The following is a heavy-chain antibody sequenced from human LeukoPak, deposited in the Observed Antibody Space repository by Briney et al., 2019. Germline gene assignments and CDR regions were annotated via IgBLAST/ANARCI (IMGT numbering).Heavy chain of an antibody. CDR3: AKVPPTIYDILTGYPIDY. CDR1: GFTFSSYA. D-gene: IGHD3-9*01. CDR2: ISGSGGST. Sequence: GGSLRLSCAASGFTFSSYAMSWVRQAPGKGLEWVSAISGSGGSTYYADSVKGRFTISRDNSKNTLYLQMNSLRAEDTAVYYCAKVPPTIYDILTGYPIDYWGQGTLVTVSS. V-gene: IGHV3-23*01. J-gene: IGHJ4*02.